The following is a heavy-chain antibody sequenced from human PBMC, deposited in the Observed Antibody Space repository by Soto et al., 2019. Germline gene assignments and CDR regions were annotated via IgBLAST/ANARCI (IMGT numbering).Heavy chain of an antibody. J-gene: IGHJ4*02. CDR1: GYTFTYYH. CDR3: VTSYGRSWLVLNY. CDR2: IKPDTGDT. Sequence: QVRVVQSGADVKKPGASVKVSCETSGYTFTYYHMHWVRQAPGQGPEWMGWIKPDTGDTNYAQTFQGRVTMTRDTSIFTAYMELKWLTSGDTAVYYCVTSYGRSWLVLNYWGQGTLVTVSS. D-gene: IGHD3-10*01. V-gene: IGHV1-2*02.